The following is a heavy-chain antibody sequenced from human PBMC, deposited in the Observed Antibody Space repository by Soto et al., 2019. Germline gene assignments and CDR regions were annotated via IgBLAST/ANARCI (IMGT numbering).Heavy chain of an antibody. D-gene: IGHD6-19*01. Sequence: EVQLVESGGGLVQPGRSLRLSCAASGFTFDDYAMHWVRQAPGKGLEWVSGISWNSGSIGYADSVKGRFTISRDNAKNSLYLQMNSLRAEDTALYYCAKDRLKRIAVAGNDVDYWGQGTLVTVSS. CDR2: ISWNSGSI. CDR3: AKDRLKRIAVAGNDVDY. V-gene: IGHV3-9*01. CDR1: GFTFDDYA. J-gene: IGHJ4*02.